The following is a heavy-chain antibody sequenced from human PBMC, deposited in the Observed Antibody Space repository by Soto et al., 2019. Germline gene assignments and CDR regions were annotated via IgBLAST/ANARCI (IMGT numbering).Heavy chain of an antibody. D-gene: IGHD6-13*01. Sequence: TSETLSLTCTVSGGSVSSGSYYWSWIRQPPGKGLEWIGYVYYSGSTNYNPSLKSRVTISVDTSKNQFSLKLSSVTAADTAVYYCASIAAAQENWFDPWGEGTLVTVSS. V-gene: IGHV4-61*01. CDR1: GGSVSSGSYY. J-gene: IGHJ5*02. CDR2: VYYSGST. CDR3: ASIAAAQENWFDP.